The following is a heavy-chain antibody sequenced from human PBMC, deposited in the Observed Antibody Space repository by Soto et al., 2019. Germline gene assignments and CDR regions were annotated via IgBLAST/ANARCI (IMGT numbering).Heavy chain of an antibody. CDR2: IIPIFGTA. CDR1: GGTFSSYA. CDR3: AVVVVITMYYFDY. D-gene: IGHD3-22*01. Sequence: AASVKVSCKASGGTFSSYAISWVRQAPGQGLEWMGGIIPIFGTANYAQKFQGRVTITADESTSTAYMELSSLRSEDTAVYYCAVVVVITMYYFDYWGQGTLVTVSS. V-gene: IGHV1-69*13. J-gene: IGHJ4*02.